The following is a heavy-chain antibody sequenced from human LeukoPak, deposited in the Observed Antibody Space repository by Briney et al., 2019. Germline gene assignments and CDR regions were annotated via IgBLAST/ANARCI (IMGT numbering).Heavy chain of an antibody. J-gene: IGHJ3*02. D-gene: IGHD2-15*01. CDR3: AKRLGLGYCSGGSCPDAFDI. CDR2: IYHSGRT. CDR1: GGSISSSNW. Sequence: SGTLSLTCAVSGGSISSSNWWSWVRQPPGKGLEWIGEIYHSGRTNYSPSLKSRVTISVDKSKNQFSLKLSSVTAADTAVYYCAKRLGLGYCSGGSCPDAFDIWGQGTMVTVSS. V-gene: IGHV4-4*02.